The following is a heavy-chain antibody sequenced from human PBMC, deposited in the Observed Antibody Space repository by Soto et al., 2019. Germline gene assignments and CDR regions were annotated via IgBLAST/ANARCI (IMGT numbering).Heavy chain of an antibody. CDR3: TTLPAALSYYYYYGMDV. CDR2: IKSKTDGGTT. CDR1: GFTFSNAW. J-gene: IGHJ6*02. Sequence: PGGSLRLSCAASGFTFSNAWMSWVRQAPGKGLEWVGRIKSKTDGGTTDYAAPVKGRFTISRDDSKNTLYLQMNCLKTEDTAVYYCTTLPAALSYYYYYGMDVWGQGTTVTVSS. V-gene: IGHV3-15*01. D-gene: IGHD2-2*01.